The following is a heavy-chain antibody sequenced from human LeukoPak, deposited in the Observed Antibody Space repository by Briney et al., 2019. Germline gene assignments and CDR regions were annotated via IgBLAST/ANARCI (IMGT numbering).Heavy chain of an antibody. V-gene: IGHV4-61*02. J-gene: IGHJ4*02. Sequence: SETLSLTCTVSGGSISSGSYYWSWIRQPAGKGLEWIGRIYTSGSANYNPSLKSRVTISVDTSKNQFSLKLSSVTAADTAVYYCARSGRTHDRIYGSGGAFDYWGQGTLVTVSS. D-gene: IGHD3-10*01. CDR3: ARSGRTHDRIYGSGGAFDY. CDR2: IYTSGSA. CDR1: GGSISSGSYY.